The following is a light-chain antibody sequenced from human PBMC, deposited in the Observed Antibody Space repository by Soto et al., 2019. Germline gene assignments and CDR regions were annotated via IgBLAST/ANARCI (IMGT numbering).Light chain of an antibody. CDR3: QQYNNWPVT. CDR1: QSVSSK. J-gene: IGKJ2*01. CDR2: GAS. Sequence: EIVMTQSPATLSVSPGERATLSCRASQSVSSKLARYQQKPGQAPRLLIYGASTRATSIPARFSGSGSGTEFTLTISSLQSEDFAVYYCQQYNNWPVTFGQGTKLEIK. V-gene: IGKV3-15*01.